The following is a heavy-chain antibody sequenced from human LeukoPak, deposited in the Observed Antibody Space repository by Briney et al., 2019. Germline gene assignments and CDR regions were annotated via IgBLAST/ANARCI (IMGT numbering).Heavy chain of an antibody. CDR3: ARDPSYYDSSGYQNWY. CDR2: IIPILGIA. D-gene: IGHD3-22*01. Sequence: GASVKVSCKASGGTFSSYAISWVRQAPGQGLEWMGRIIPILGIANYAQKFQGRVTITADKSTSTAYMELSSLRSEDTAVYYCARDPSYYDSSGYQNWYWGQGTLVTVSS. CDR1: GGTFSSYA. J-gene: IGHJ4*02. V-gene: IGHV1-69*04.